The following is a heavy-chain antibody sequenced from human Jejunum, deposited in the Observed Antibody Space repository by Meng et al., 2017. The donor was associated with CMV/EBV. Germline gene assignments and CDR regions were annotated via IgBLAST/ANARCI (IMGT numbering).Heavy chain of an antibody. CDR2: IQYEGRNK. CDR1: D. J-gene: IGHJ6*02. D-gene: IGHD5-12*01. CDR3: AKDRLARITYYYYDGMDG. Sequence: DMHWVRQATGKGLEWVALIQYEGRNKYYADTVKHRFSISRDKSKNTVYLQRNSLRAEETAGYYCAKDRLARITYYYYDGMDGWGQGTTVTVSS. V-gene: IGHV3-30*02.